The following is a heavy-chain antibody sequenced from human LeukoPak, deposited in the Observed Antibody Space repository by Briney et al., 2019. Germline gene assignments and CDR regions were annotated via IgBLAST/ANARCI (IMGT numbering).Heavy chain of an antibody. D-gene: IGHD6-19*01. Sequence: SEALSLTCTVSGGSISSGGYYWSWIRQHPGKGLEWIGYIYYSGSTYYNPSLKSRVTISVDTSKNQFSLKLSSVTAADTAVYYCARRVIHSSGWNPGAFDIWGQGTMVTVSS. J-gene: IGHJ3*02. CDR3: ARRVIHSSGWNPGAFDI. V-gene: IGHV4-31*03. CDR2: IYYSGST. CDR1: GGSISSGGYY.